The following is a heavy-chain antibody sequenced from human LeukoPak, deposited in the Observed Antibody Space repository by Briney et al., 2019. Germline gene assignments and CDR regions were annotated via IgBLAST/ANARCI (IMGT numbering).Heavy chain of an antibody. Sequence: GGSLRLSCAASGFTFSRFWMSWVRQAPGKGLEWVANIKQDGSEKYDVDSVKGRFTISRDNSKNTLYLQMNSLRAEDTAVYYCARSYTADTAINHWGQGTLVTVSS. V-gene: IGHV3-7*02. CDR3: ARSYTADTAINH. CDR1: GFTFSRFW. J-gene: IGHJ5*02. CDR2: IKQDGSEK. D-gene: IGHD5-18*01.